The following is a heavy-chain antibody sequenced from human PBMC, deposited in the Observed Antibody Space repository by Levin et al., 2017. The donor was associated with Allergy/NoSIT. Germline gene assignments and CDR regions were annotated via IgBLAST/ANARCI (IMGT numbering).Heavy chain of an antibody. CDR1: GYTFTNYG. J-gene: IGHJ4*02. D-gene: IGHD3-16*02. Sequence: GESLKISCKASGYTFTNYGISWVRQAPGQGLEWMGWISAYNGNTNYARKLQGRVTMTTDTSTSTAYVELRSLTSDDTAVYYCARDRRDDYVWGSYRRGDYWGQGTLVTVSS. CDR3: ARDRRDDYVWGSYRRGDY. CDR2: ISAYNGNT. V-gene: IGHV1-18*01.